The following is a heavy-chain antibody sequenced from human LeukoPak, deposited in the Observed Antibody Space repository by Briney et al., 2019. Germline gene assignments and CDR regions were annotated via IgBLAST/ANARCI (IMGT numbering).Heavy chain of an antibody. Sequence: PSETLSLTCAVSGGSISSGGYSWSWIRQPPGKGLEWIGYIYHSGSTYYNPSHKSRVTISVDRSKNQFSLKLSSVTAADTAVYYCARGFGAIVSVYFDYWGQGTLVTVSS. CDR1: GGSISSGGYS. D-gene: IGHD1-26*01. CDR2: IYHSGST. J-gene: IGHJ4*02. CDR3: ARGFGAIVSVYFDY. V-gene: IGHV4-30-2*01.